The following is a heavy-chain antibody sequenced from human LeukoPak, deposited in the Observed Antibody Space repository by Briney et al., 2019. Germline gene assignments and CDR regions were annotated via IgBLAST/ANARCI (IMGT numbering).Heavy chain of an antibody. D-gene: IGHD2-21*02. J-gene: IGHJ4*02. CDR2: INAGNGNT. CDR1: GYSFTSYW. V-gene: IGHV1-3*01. CDR3: ARGPLAYCGGDCYSGFDY. Sequence: GESLKISCKGSGYSFTSYWIGWVRQMPGKGLEWMGWINAGNGNTKYSQKFQGRVTITRDTSASTAYMELSSLRSEDTAVYYCARGPLAYCGGDCYSGFDYWGQGTLVTVSS.